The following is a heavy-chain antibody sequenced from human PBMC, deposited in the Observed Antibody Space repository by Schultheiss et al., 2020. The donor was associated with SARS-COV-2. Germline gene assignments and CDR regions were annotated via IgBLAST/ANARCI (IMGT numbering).Heavy chain of an antibody. D-gene: IGHD3-3*01. CDR3: ARDRSSDPTYYDFWSGYYSAANWFDP. CDR2: INHSGST. Sequence: SQTLSLTCTVSGGSISSGGYYWSWIRQPPGKGLEWIGEINHSGSTNYNPSLKSRVTISVDTSKNQFSLKLSSVTAADTAVYYCARDRSSDPTYYDFWSGYYSAANWFDPWGQGTLVTVSS. V-gene: IGHV4-39*07. J-gene: IGHJ5*02. CDR1: GGSISSGGYY.